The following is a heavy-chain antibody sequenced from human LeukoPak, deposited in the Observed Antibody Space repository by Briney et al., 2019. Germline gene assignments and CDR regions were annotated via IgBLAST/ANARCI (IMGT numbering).Heavy chain of an antibody. CDR3: ARVEVTISAFDI. CDR1: VYSISSGYY. J-gene: IGHJ3*02. CDR2: IYHTGST. Sequence: SETLSLTCNVSVYSISSGYYWGWIRQPPGKGLEWIGSIYHTGSTYYNPSLKSRVTISVDTSKNQFSLKLSSVTAADTAVYYCARVEVTISAFDIWGQGTMVTVSS. D-gene: IGHD5-24*01. V-gene: IGHV4-38-2*02.